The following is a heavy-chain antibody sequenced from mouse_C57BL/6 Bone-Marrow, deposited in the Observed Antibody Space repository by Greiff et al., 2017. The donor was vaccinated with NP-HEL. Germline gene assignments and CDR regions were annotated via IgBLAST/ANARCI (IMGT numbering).Heavy chain of an antibody. D-gene: IGHD2-3*01. J-gene: IGHJ2*01. CDR2: IYYSGTI. CDR3: ARDRADGYSNYLDY. Sequence: EVQLVESGPGLVKPSQTVFLTCTVTGISITTGNYRWSWIRQFPGNKLEWIGYIYYSGTITYNPSLTSRTTISRDTPKNQFFLEMNSLTAEDTATYYCARDRADGYSNYLDYWGQGTTLTVSS. CDR1: GISITTGNYR. V-gene: IGHV3-5*01.